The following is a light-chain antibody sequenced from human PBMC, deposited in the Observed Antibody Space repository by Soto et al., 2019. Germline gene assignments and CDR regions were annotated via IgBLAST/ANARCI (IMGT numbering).Light chain of an antibody. V-gene: IGKV1-33*01. CDR1: QDISNY. CDR3: QQYDNLPVVL. J-gene: IGKJ3*01. Sequence: DIQMTQSPSSLSASVGDRVTITCQASQDISNYLNWYQQKPGKAPKLLIYDASNLETGVPSRFSGSGSGTDFTFTISSLQPEDIATYYCQQYDNLPVVLFGPGTNVDIK. CDR2: DAS.